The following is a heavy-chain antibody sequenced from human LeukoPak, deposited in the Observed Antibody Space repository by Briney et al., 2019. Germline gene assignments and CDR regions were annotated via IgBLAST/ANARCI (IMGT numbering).Heavy chain of an antibody. CDR1: GFTFSDYW. CDR3: KSGGAAPGSFDN. CDR2: IKYDGGEE. V-gene: IGHV3-7*01. Sequence: GGSLRLSCAASGFTFSDYWMSWMRQAPGKGLEWVANIKYDGGEEYYVDSVKGRFTISRDNAKNSLYLQLNSLRVEDTAVYYCKSGGAAPGSFDNWGQGTLVTVSP. J-gene: IGHJ4*02. D-gene: IGHD6-13*01.